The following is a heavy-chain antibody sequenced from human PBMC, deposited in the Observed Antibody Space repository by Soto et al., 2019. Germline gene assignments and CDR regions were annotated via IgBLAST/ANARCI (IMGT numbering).Heavy chain of an antibody. D-gene: IGHD3-22*01. V-gene: IGHV3-30-3*01. CDR1: GFTFSSYA. J-gene: IGHJ3*02. Sequence: QVQLVESGGGVVQPGRSLRLSCAASGFTFSSYAMHWVRQAPGKGLEWVAVISYDGSNKYYADSVKGRFTISRDNSKNTLYLQMNSLRAEDTAVYYCARVAQDYDSSVFGAFDIWGQGTMVTVSS. CDR2: ISYDGSNK. CDR3: ARVAQDYDSSVFGAFDI.